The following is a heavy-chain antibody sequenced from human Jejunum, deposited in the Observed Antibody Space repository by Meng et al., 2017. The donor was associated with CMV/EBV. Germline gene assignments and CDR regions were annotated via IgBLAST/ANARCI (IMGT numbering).Heavy chain of an antibody. D-gene: IGHD6-19*01. CDR2: INPSSGGT. CDR3: AHQAVAGTRGWFDP. J-gene: IGHJ5*02. Sequence: GRLVQSGAGVKKPGASVKVSCKASGYTFTGYYMHWVRQAPGQGLEWMGRINPSSGGTNYAQKFQGRVTMTRDTSISTAYMELSRLRSDDTAVYYCAHQAVAGTRGWFDPWGQGTLVTVAS. CDR1: GYTFTGYY. V-gene: IGHV1-2*06.